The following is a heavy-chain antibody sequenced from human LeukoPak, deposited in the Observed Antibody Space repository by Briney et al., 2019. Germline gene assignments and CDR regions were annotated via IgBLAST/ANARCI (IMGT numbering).Heavy chain of an antibody. CDR1: GGSISGYY. CDR3: ARALGGYSSGRTLDP. D-gene: IGHD6-19*01. Sequence: EASETLSLTCTVSGGSISGYYWTWIRQSPGKGLEWIAYIYYTGNANYNPSLKSRVTISVDKSKNQFSLKLSSVTAADTAVYYCARALGGYSSGRTLDPWGQGTLVTVSS. V-gene: IGHV4-59*12. J-gene: IGHJ5*02. CDR2: IYYTGNA.